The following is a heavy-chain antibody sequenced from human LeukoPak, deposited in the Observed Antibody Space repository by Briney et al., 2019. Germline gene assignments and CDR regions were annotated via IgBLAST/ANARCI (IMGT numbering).Heavy chain of an antibody. CDR1: GFTFSSYA. CDR3: ATTRSGSGSYYKSPLDY. CDR2: ISGNGGST. J-gene: IGHJ4*02. D-gene: IGHD3-10*01. Sequence: PGGSLRLSCAAPGFTFSSYAMSWVRQAPGKVLEWVSAISGNGGSTYYADSVKGRFTISRDNSKNTLYLQMNTLRAEDTAVYYCATTRSGSGSYYKSPLDYWGQGTLVTVSS. V-gene: IGHV3-23*01.